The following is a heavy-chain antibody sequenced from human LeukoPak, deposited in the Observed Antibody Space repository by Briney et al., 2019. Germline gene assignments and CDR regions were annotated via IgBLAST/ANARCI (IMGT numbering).Heavy chain of an antibody. D-gene: IGHD6-13*01. CDR3: ARESSSWYYYYYGMDV. J-gene: IGHJ6*04. V-gene: IGHV1-18*04. CDR1: GYTFTSYG. CDR2: ISAYNGNT. Sequence: VKVSCKASGYTFTSYGISWVRQAPGQGLEWMGWISAYNGNTNYAQKLQGRVTMTTDTYTSTAYMELRSLRSDDTAVYYCARESSSWYYYYYGMDVWGKGTTVTVSS.